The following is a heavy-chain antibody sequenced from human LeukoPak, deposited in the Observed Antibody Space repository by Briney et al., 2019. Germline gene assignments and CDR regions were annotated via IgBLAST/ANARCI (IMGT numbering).Heavy chain of an antibody. Sequence: PSETLSLTCTVSGGSISSGDYYWSWIRQPPGKGLEWIGYIYYSGSTYYNPSLKSRVTISVDTSKNQFSLKLSSVTAADTAVYYCARSRGRGDAFDIWGQGTMVTVSS. D-gene: IGHD3-10*01. V-gene: IGHV4-30-4*01. J-gene: IGHJ3*02. CDR3: ARSRGRGDAFDI. CDR1: GGSISSGDYY. CDR2: IYYSGST.